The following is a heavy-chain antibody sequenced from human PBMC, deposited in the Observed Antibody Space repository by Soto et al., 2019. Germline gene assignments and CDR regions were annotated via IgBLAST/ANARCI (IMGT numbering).Heavy chain of an antibody. CDR3: VRGEEARKSWNFDL. CDR2: ISSRSRFL. CDR1: TVTFSTDS. D-gene: IGHD6-6*01. V-gene: IGHV3-21*01. J-gene: IGHJ2*01. Sequence: EVQLVESGGGLVNPGGSLRLSCSASTVTFSTDSMHGVRQAPGKGLEWVSSISSRSRFLYYADSVKGRFTIARDNAKNTLSLQIHSVTAKDTAVYYCVRGEEARKSWNFDLWGRGPLVS.